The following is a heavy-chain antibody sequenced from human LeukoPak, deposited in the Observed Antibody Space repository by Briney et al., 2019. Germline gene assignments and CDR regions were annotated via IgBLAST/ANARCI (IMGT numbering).Heavy chain of an antibody. CDR1: GFTFNSYV. D-gene: IGHD6-19*01. Sequence: PGGTLRLSCAASGFTFNSYVMSWVRQAPGKGLEWVSAIYGSSGRTYYADPVRGRFTISRDNSKNTVYLQLNSLRGEDTAVYYCAKDLVSGDWYWRGFDSWGQGTLVTVCS. CDR2: IYGSSGRT. V-gene: IGHV3-23*01. J-gene: IGHJ4*02. CDR3: AKDLVSGDWYWRGFDS.